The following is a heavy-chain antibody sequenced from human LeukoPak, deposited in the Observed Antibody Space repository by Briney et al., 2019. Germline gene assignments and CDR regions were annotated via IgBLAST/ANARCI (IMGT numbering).Heavy chain of an antibody. J-gene: IGHJ4*02. CDR1: GYTFTGYY. D-gene: IGHD5-24*01. Sequence: GASVKVSCKASGYTFTGYYMHWVRQAPGQGLEWMGWINPNCGGTDYAQKFQGRVTMTRDTSISTVYMELSRLTSDDTAVHYCARDRDGYNQLDYWGQGTLVTVSS. CDR2: INPNCGGT. V-gene: IGHV1-2*02. CDR3: ARDRDGYNQLDY.